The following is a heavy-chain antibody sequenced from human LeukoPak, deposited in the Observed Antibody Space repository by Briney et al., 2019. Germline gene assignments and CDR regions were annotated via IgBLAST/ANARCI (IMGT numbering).Heavy chain of an antibody. D-gene: IGHD1-26*01. V-gene: IGHV4-59*01. J-gene: IGHJ3*02. CDR1: GGSISTYY. CDR3: ARDSGGGAFDI. CDR2: IYYSGTT. Sequence: PSETLSLTCTVSGGSISTYYWIWIRQPPGKGLEWIGYIYYSGTTNYNPSLKSRVTISVDTSKNQFSLKLTSVTAADTAMYYCARDSGGGAFDIWGQGTMVTVSS.